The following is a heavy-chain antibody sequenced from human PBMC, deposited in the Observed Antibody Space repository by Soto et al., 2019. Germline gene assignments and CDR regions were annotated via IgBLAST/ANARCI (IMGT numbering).Heavy chain of an antibody. D-gene: IGHD6-13*01. CDR2: ISAYNGNT. CDR1: GYTFTSYG. Sequence: GASVKVSCKASGYTFTSYGIRWVRQAPGQGLEWMGWISAYNGNTNYAQKLQGKVTMTTDTSTSTAYMELRSLRSDATAVYYCARDYDEEQQQLVPVDYWGQGTLVTVSS. V-gene: IGHV1-18*01. J-gene: IGHJ4*02. CDR3: ARDYDEEQQQLVPVDY.